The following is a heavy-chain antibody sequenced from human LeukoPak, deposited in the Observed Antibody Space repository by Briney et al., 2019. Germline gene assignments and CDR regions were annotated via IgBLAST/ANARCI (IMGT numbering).Heavy chain of an antibody. CDR3: AGHYYGSGSLSSAFDY. CDR2: ISSSGSAI. Sequence: PGGSLRLSCAASGFTFSDYYMSWIRQAPGKGLEWASYISSSGSAIYYADSVKGRFTISRDNSKNTLYLQMNSLRAEDTAVYYCAGHYYGSGSLSSAFDYWGQGTLVTVSS. J-gene: IGHJ4*02. CDR1: GFTFSDYY. D-gene: IGHD3-10*01. V-gene: IGHV3-11*04.